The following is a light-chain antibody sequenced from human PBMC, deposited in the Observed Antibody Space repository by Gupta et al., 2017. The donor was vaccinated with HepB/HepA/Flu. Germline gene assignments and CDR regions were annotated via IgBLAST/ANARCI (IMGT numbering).Light chain of an antibody. CDR1: QNISSY. J-gene: IGKJ1*01. CDR2: ATS. V-gene: IGKV1-39*01. CDR3: QQTYSNFWT. Sequence: IQITQSPSSLSASVGDRVTITCRASQNISSYLNWYQQKPGKAPKRLIYATSSLQSGVPSRFSGSGSGTVFTLTISSLQPEDFATYYCQQTYSNFWTFGQGTKVEIK.